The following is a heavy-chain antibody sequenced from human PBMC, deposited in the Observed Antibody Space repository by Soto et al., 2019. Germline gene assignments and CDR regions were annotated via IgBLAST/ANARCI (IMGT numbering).Heavy chain of an antibody. Sequence: QVQLQESGPGLVKPSETLSLTCTVSGASISNYYWSWIRQPPGKGLEWIGYIYSSLSANYNPSLKSRVTIALVTSKNQFSLQLSSVTAADTAVYYCARDSYGSGSHTLDIWGQGTMVTVSS. D-gene: IGHD3-10*01. CDR3: ARDSYGSGSHTLDI. CDR1: GASISNYY. CDR2: IYSSLSA. V-gene: IGHV4-59*01. J-gene: IGHJ3*02.